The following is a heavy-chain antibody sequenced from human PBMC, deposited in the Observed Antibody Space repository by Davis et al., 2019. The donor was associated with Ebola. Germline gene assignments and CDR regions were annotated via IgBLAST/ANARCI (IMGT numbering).Heavy chain of an antibody. Sequence: GESLKISCAASGFTFSSYWMSWVRQTPGKGLEWVANIKQDGSEKYYVDSVKGRFTISRDNAKNSLYLQMNSLRAEDTAVYYCATRQIPVIRLYGMDVWGQGTTVTVSS. V-gene: IGHV3-7*01. CDR3: ATRQIPVIRLYGMDV. D-gene: IGHD3-16*02. CDR1: GFTFSSYW. J-gene: IGHJ6*02. CDR2: IKQDGSEK.